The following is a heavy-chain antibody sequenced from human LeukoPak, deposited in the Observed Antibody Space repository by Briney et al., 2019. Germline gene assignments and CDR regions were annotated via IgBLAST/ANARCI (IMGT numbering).Heavy chain of an antibody. CDR3: ARATTPYSYDSSGYYDWFDP. D-gene: IGHD3-22*01. CDR2: MNPSGGST. V-gene: IGHV1-46*01. J-gene: IGHJ5*02. CDR1: GYTFTSYY. Sequence: ASVKVSCKASGYTFTSYYTHWVRQAPGQGLEWMGIMNPSGGSTSYAQKFQGRVTMTRDTSTSTVYMALSRLRSEDTAVYYCARATTPYSYDSSGYYDWFDPWGQRTLVTVSS.